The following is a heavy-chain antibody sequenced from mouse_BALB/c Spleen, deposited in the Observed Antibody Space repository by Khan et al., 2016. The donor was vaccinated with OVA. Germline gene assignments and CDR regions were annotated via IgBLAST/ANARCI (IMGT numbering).Heavy chain of an antibody. Sequence: VQLQQSGPGLVAPSQSLSITCTVSGFSLTNYGVHWVRQPPGKGLEWLGVIWAGGSTNYNSALMSRLSISKDNSKSQVLLKMNSLQTDDTAMYFCARNREPDYFDYWGQGTTLTVSS. J-gene: IGHJ2*01. CDR1: GFSLTNYG. CDR2: IWAGGST. V-gene: IGHV2-9*02. CDR3: ARNREPDYFDY.